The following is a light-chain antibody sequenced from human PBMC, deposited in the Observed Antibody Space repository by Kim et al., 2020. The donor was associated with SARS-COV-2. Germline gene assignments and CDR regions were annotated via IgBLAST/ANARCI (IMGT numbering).Light chain of an antibody. CDR2: SSS. V-gene: IGKV1-16*02. CDR1: QGITNS. Sequence: ASVGDRVTITCRAGQGITNSLAWFQQKPGKAPKSLIYSSSNLQTGVPSKFSGSGSGTLFTLTIISLQPEDFATYFCQQYHTYPRTFGQGTKVDIK. J-gene: IGKJ1*01. CDR3: QQYHTYPRT.